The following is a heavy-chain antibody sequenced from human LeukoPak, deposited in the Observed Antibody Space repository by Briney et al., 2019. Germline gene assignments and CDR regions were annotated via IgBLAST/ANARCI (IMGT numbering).Heavy chain of an antibody. CDR2: ISSSSSTI. CDR3: ARDHIVVVTAKNYYYYGMDV. CDR1: GFTFSSYS. D-gene: IGHD2-21*02. V-gene: IGHV3-48*01. J-gene: IGHJ6*02. Sequence: GGSLRLSCAASGFTFSSYSMNWVRQAPGKGLEWVSYISSSSSTIYYADSVKGRFTISRDNAKNLLYLQMNSLRAEDTAVYYCARDHIVVVTAKNYYYYGMDVWGQGTTVTVSS.